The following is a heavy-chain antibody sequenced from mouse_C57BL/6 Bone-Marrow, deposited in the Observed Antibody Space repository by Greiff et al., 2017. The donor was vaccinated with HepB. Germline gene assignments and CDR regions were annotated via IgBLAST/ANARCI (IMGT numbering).Heavy chain of an antibody. D-gene: IGHD2-10*01. J-gene: IGHJ1*03. CDR2: IDPSDSYT. V-gene: IGHV1-59*01. CDR3: ARRGGLHGRYFDV. CDR1: GYTFTSYW. Sequence: QVQLQQPGAELVRPGTSVKLSCKASGYTFTSYWMHWVKQRPGQGLEWIGVIDPSDSYTNYNQKFKGKATLTVDTSSSTAYMQLSSLTSEDSAVYYCARRGGLHGRYFDVWGTGTTVTVSS.